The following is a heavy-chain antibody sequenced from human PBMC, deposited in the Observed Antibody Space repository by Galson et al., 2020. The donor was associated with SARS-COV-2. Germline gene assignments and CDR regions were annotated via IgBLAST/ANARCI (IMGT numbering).Heavy chain of an antibody. Sequence: NSGGSLRLSCAASGFTFSSYSMNWVRQAPGKGLEWVSSISSSSSYIYYADSVKGRFTISRDNSKNTLYLQMNSLRAEDTAVYYCAKDVVVPAAMDDAFDIWGQGTMVTVSS. V-gene: IGHV3-21*01. CDR1: GFTFSSYS. CDR3: AKDVVVPAAMDDAFDI. D-gene: IGHD2-2*01. CDR2: ISSSSSYI. J-gene: IGHJ3*02.